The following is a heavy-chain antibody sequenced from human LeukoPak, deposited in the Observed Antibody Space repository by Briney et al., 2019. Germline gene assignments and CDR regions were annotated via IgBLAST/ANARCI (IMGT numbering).Heavy chain of an antibody. J-gene: IGHJ3*02. D-gene: IGHD2/OR15-2a*01. CDR2: ISSSSYI. Sequence: PGGSLRLSCAASGFTFSSYSMNWVRQAPGKGLEWVSSISSSSYIYYADSVKGRFTISRDNAKNSLYLQMNSLRAEDTAVYYCVRDFLAARGAFDIWGQGTMVIVSS. CDR3: VRDFLAARGAFDI. V-gene: IGHV3-21*01. CDR1: GFTFSSYS.